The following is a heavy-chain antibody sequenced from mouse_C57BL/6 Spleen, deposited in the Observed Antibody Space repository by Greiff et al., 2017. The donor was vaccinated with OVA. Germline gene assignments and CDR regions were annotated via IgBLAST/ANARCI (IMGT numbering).Heavy chain of an antibody. V-gene: IGHV5-17*01. D-gene: IGHD4-1*01. Sequence: VMLVESGGGLVKPGGSLKLSCAASGFTFSDYGMHWVRQAPEKGLELVAYISSGSSTIYYADTVKGRFTISRDNAKNTLFLQMTSLRSEDTAMYYCARDLGLDYWGQGTTLTVSS. CDR3: ARDLGLDY. CDR2: ISSGSSTI. CDR1: GFTFSDYG. J-gene: IGHJ2*01.